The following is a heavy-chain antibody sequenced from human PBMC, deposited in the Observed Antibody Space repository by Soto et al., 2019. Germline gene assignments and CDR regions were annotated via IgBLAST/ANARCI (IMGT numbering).Heavy chain of an antibody. Sequence: PSETLSLTCTVSGGSISSGDYYWSWIRQPPGKGLEWIGYIHYSGSTYYNPSLKSRVTISVDTSKNQFSLKLSSVTAADTAVYYCARAGAEQSGYDPYYFDYWGQGTLVTVSS. CDR3: ARAGAEQSGYDPYYFDY. CDR2: IHYSGST. J-gene: IGHJ4*02. V-gene: IGHV4-30-4*01. D-gene: IGHD5-12*01. CDR1: GGSISSGDYY.